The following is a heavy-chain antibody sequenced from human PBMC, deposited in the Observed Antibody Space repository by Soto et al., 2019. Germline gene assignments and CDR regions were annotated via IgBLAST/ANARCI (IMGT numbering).Heavy chain of an antibody. CDR1: GGSFSGYY. Sequence: QVQLQQWGAGLLKPSETLSLTCAVYGGSFSGYYWSWIRQPPGKGLEWIGEINHSGSTNYNPSLKSRVTISVDTSKNQFSLKLSSVTAADTAVYYCAGTAQLPNWFDPWGQGTLLTVSS. J-gene: IGHJ5*02. CDR3: AGTAQLPNWFDP. CDR2: INHSGST. V-gene: IGHV4-34*01. D-gene: IGHD2-2*01.